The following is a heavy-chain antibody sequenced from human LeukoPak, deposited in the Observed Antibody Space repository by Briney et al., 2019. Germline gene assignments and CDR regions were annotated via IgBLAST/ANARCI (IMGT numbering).Heavy chain of an antibody. D-gene: IGHD6-13*01. J-gene: IGHJ4*02. V-gene: IGHV1-8*01. Sequence: ASVKVSCKASEYTFTSYDINWVRQATGQGLEWMGWMNPKSGNTGYAQKFQGRVTMTRDTSISTAYMELSSLRSEDTAVYYCARRLVAAGYLPDYWGQGTLVTVSS. CDR2: MNPKSGNT. CDR1: EYTFTSYD. CDR3: ARRLVAAGYLPDY.